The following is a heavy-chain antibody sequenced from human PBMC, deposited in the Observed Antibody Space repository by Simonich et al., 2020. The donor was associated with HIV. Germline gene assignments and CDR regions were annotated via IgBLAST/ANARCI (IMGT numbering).Heavy chain of an antibody. Sequence: QVQLQESGPGVVKPSETLSLTCTVSGGSISSHYWSWIRQSPGKGLEWIGYIYYRGSTNYNPSLKGRVTISVDTSKNQFSLKLTSVIAADTAVYYCARGLTVDAFDIWGQGTMVTVSS. V-gene: IGHV4-59*08. CDR3: ARGLTVDAFDI. CDR1: GGSISSHY. CDR2: IYYRGST. D-gene: IGHD7-27*01. J-gene: IGHJ3*02.